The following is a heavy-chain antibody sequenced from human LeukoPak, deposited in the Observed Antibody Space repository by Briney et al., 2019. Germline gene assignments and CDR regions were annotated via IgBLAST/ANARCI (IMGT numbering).Heavy chain of an antibody. V-gene: IGHV3-48*01. CDR1: GFTFSSYA. D-gene: IGHD2-2*01. J-gene: IGHJ3*02. Sequence: GGCLRLSHAASGFTFSSYAMSSVRQAPGEGREWVPYIRISSSTIYYADSVKGRFTISRDNAKNSLYLQMNSLRAEDTAVYYCASRYCSSTSCYWGAFDIWGQGTMVTVSS. CDR2: IRISSSTI. CDR3: ASRYCSSTSCYWGAFDI.